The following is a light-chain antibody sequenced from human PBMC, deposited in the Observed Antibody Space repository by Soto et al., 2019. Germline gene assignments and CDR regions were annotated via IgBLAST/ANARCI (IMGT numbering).Light chain of an antibody. V-gene: IGLV1-40*01. CDR3: SSYAGSNSLV. CDR1: SSNIGAGFD. Sequence: QSVLTQPPSVSGAPGQRVTISCTGNSSNIGAGFDVHWYQQLPGTAPKLLIYDNSNRPSGVPDRFSGSKSGTSASLAITGLQAEDGTDYFCSSYAGSNSLVFGSGTKVTVL. CDR2: DNS. J-gene: IGLJ1*01.